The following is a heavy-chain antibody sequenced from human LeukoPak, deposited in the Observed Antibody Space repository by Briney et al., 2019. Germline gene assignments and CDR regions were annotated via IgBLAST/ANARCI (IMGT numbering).Heavy chain of an antibody. CDR1: GFTVSTNY. V-gene: IGHV3-53*01. CDR3: ARVGDHFHWYLDL. J-gene: IGHJ2*01. Sequence: GGSLRLSCAASGFTVSTNYMNWVRQAPPKGLDWVSILYSGSDTYYADPVKGRFTISRDSSRNILSLQMNNLRAEDTPVYYCARVGDHFHWYLDLWGRGTLVTVSS. CDR2: LYSGSDT. D-gene: IGHD3-10*01.